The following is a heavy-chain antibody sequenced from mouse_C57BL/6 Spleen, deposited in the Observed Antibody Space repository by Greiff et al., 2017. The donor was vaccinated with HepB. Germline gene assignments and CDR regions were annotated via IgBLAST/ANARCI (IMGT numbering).Heavy chain of an antibody. D-gene: IGHD2-3*01. Sequence: QVQLQQSGAELVRPGASVTLSCKASGYTFTNYEMHWVKQTPVHGLEWIGAIDPETGGTAYNQKFKGKAILTADKSSSTAYMELRSLTSEDSAVYYYTRRDMSKRAMDYWGQGTTVTVSS. J-gene: IGHJ4*01. CDR1: GYTFTNYE. CDR3: TRRDMSKRAMDY. V-gene: IGHV1-15*01. CDR2: IDPETGGT.